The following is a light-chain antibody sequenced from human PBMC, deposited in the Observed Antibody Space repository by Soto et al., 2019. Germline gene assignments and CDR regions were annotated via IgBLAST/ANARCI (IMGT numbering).Light chain of an antibody. CDR3: QQYDDYPLT. Sequence: DIQMTQSPSTLSASVGDRVTITCRASQSIGSWLAWYQQKPGKAPNLLIYDASSFESGVPSRFSGSGSGTEFTLTISSLQPDDFATYFCQQYDDYPLTFGGGTKVDIK. CDR2: DAS. CDR1: QSIGSW. J-gene: IGKJ4*01. V-gene: IGKV1-5*01.